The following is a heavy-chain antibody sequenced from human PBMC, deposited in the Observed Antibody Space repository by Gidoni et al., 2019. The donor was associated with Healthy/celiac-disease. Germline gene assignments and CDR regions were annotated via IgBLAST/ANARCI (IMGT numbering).Heavy chain of an antibody. Sequence: QVQLQQWGAGLLKPSETLSLTCAVYGGSFSGYYWSWIRQPPGKGLEWIGEINHSGSTNYNPSLKRRVTISVDTSKNQFSLKLSSVTAADTAVYYCARGRYYGAFDIWGQGTMVTVSS. CDR3: ARGRYYGAFDI. V-gene: IGHV4-34*01. CDR2: INHSGST. D-gene: IGHD3-10*01. CDR1: GGSFSGYY. J-gene: IGHJ3*02.